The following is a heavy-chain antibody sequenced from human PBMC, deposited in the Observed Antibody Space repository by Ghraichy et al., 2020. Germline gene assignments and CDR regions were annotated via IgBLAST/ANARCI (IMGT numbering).Heavy chain of an antibody. Sequence: SETLSLTCTVSGGSISSSSYYWGWIRQPPGKGLEWIGSIYYSGSTYYNPSLKSRVTISVDTSKNQFSLKLSSVTAADTAVYYCARSSRRKGDSSGWYGGFDYWCQGTLVTVSS. J-gene: IGHJ4*02. V-gene: IGHV4-39*01. CDR3: ARSSRRKGDSSGWYGGFDY. CDR2: IYYSGST. D-gene: IGHD6-19*01. CDR1: GGSISSSSYY.